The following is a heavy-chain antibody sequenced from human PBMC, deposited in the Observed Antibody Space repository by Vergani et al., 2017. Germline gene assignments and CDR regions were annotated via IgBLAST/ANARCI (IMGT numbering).Heavy chain of an antibody. CDR1: GGTFSSYT. D-gene: IGHD6-13*01. CDR2: IIPILGIA. V-gene: IGHV1-69*02. Sequence: QVQLVQSGAEVKKPGSSVKVSCKASGGTFSSYTISWVRQAPGQGLEWMGRIIPILGIANYAQKFQGRVTITADKSTSTAYMELSSLRSEDTAVYYCARGQRAAAAPADYYYMDVWGKGTTVTVSS. J-gene: IGHJ6*03. CDR3: ARGQRAAAAPADYYYMDV.